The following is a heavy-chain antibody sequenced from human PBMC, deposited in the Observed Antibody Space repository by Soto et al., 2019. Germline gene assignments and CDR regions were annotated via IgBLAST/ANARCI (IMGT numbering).Heavy chain of an antibody. Sequence: GGSLRLSCAASGFTFSSYAMSWVRQAPGKGLEWVSAISGSGGSTYYADSVKGRFTISRDNSKNTLYLQMNSLRAEDTAVYYCGGAVARPHYYYYYYMDVWGKGTTVTVSS. J-gene: IGHJ6*03. CDR2: ISGSGGST. V-gene: IGHV3-23*01. CDR3: GGAVARPHYYYYYYMDV. CDR1: GFTFSSYA. D-gene: IGHD6-19*01.